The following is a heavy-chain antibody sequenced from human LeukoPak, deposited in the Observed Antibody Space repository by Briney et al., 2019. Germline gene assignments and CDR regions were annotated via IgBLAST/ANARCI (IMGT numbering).Heavy chain of an antibody. Sequence: GESLKISCRGSGYSFGNYWIGWVRQMPGKGLGWMGIVYPGDSSTKYSPSFQGQVTISVDRSINTAYLQWSSLTASDTAMYYCARLTDYYDSSGYYRNYNWFDPWGQGTLVTVSS. CDR1: GYSFGNYW. CDR3: ARLTDYYDSSGYYRNYNWFDP. D-gene: IGHD3-22*01. CDR2: VYPGDSST. J-gene: IGHJ5*02. V-gene: IGHV5-51*01.